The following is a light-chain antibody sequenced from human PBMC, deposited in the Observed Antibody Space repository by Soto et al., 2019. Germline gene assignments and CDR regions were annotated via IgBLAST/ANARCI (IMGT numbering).Light chain of an antibody. Sequence: QSPMSNYASESGSTGESVAISYTGSSSAVGSYRLVSWYQCHPGKVPKLIIYEGNKRPSGVSNRFSGSEPGNTASLTISGLQAEDEADYYCCSSAPTWTVVFGTGTKITV. CDR1: SSAVGSYRL. V-gene: IGLV2-23*01. CDR3: CSSAPTWTVV. J-gene: IGLJ1*01. CDR2: EGN.